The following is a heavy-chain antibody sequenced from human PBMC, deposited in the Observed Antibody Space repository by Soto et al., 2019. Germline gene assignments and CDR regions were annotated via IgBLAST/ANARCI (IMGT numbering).Heavy chain of an antibody. Sequence: PGGSLRLSCAASGFTFSDYGMNWVRQAPGKGLEWVAAISGSAGNTYYADSVKGRFSTSRDNSKSTLYLEMNSLRDEDTAVYYCARDLFLAVDGSFDYWGQGTLVTVSS. V-gene: IGHV3-23*01. CDR1: GFTFSDYG. D-gene: IGHD6-19*01. J-gene: IGHJ4*02. CDR2: ISGSAGNT. CDR3: ARDLFLAVDGSFDY.